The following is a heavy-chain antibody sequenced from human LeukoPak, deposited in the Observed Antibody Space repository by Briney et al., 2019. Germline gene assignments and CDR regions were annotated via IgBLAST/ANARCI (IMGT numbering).Heavy chain of an antibody. D-gene: IGHD4-17*01. CDR3: ARKTTVTFFDY. Sequence: PGGSLRLSCAASGFTFSSSGMHWIRQAPGRGLEWVAVISYDGSHKYYVDSVKGRFTISRDNSKNTLYLQMNSLRAEDTAVYYCARKTTVTFFDYWGQGTLVTVSS. CDR1: GFTFSSSG. J-gene: IGHJ4*02. CDR2: ISYDGSHK. V-gene: IGHV3-30*03.